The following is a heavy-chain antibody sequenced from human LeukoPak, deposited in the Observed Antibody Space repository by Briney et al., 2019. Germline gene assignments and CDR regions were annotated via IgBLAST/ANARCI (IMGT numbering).Heavy chain of an antibody. D-gene: IGHD3-10*01. Sequence: GGSLRLSCAASGFTFTTYWMGWVRQAPGKGLEWVASIKQDGSEKYYVDSVKGRFTISRDNAENSLYLQMNSLRAEDTAVYYCARPLMYYYGSETYFWFDPWGQGTPVTVSS. CDR1: GFTFTTYW. CDR2: IKQDGSEK. V-gene: IGHV3-7*01. J-gene: IGHJ5*02. CDR3: ARPLMYYYGSETYFWFDP.